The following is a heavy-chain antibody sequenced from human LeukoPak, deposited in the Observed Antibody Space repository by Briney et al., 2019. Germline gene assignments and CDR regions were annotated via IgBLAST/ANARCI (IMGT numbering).Heavy chain of an antibody. V-gene: IGHV3-9*01. D-gene: IGHD4-23*01. CDR2: ISWNSGSI. Sequence: TGGSLRLSCAASGFTFGDYAMHWVRQAPGKGLEWVSGISWNSGSIGYADSVKGRFTISRDNAKNSLYLQMNSLRAEDTALYYCAKAFPDYGGNSGFDYWGQGTLVTVSS. CDR3: AKAFPDYGGNSGFDY. J-gene: IGHJ4*02. CDR1: GFTFGDYA.